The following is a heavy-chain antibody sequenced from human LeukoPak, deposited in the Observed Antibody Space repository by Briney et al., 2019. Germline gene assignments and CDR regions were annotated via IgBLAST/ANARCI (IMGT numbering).Heavy chain of an antibody. CDR2: ISGSGGST. CDR3: AKDRAAPATPYNWFDP. J-gene: IGHJ5*02. CDR1: GFTFNNYA. D-gene: IGHD6-13*01. V-gene: IGHV3-23*01. Sequence: GGSLRLSCAASGFTFNNYAMSWVRQAPAKGLEWVSTISGSGGSTYYADSVKGRFTISRDNSRTTLYRQMNSLRAEDTAVYYCAKDRAAPATPYNWFDPWGQGALVTVSS.